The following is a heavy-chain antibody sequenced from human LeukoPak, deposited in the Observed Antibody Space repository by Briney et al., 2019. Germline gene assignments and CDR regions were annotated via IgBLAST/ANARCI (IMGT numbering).Heavy chain of an antibody. J-gene: IGHJ4*02. CDR3: ARAFSSYGFLYYFDY. Sequence: GGTLRLSCAASGFTFSSYGMSWVRQAPGKGLEWVSAISGSGGSTYYADSVKGRFTISRDNSKNTLYLQMNSLRAEDTAVYYCARAFSSYGFLYYFDYWGQGTLVTVSS. CDR2: ISGSGGST. D-gene: IGHD5-18*01. CDR1: GFTFSSYG. V-gene: IGHV3-23*01.